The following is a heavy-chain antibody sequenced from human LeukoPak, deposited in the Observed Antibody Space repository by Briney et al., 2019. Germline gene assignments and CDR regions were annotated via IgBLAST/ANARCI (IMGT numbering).Heavy chain of an antibody. V-gene: IGHV3-48*01. D-gene: IGHD5-24*01. CDR2: IGIDSGNT. CDR3: ARDYKYAFDN. Sequence: GGSLRLSCAASGFTFSDYSMNWVRQAPGKGLEWISYIGIDSGNTDYADSVKGRFTISGGKAKNSLYLQMNSLRVEDTAVYYCARDYKYAFDNWGQGTLVTVSS. J-gene: IGHJ4*02. CDR1: GFTFSDYS.